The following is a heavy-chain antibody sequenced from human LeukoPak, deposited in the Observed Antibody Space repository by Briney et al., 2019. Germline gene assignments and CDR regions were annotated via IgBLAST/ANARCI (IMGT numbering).Heavy chain of an antibody. CDR1: GYSFTGYY. CDR3: ARSPHILTGENFDY. Sequence: ASVKVSCKTSGYSFTGYYIHWVRQTPGQGLEWVGWINPNSGGTNYAQNFQDRVSMTRDTSISTAYMHLSRLRSADTAVYYCARSPHILTGENFDYWGQGTLLTVSS. V-gene: IGHV1-2*02. CDR2: INPNSGGT. D-gene: IGHD3-9*01. J-gene: IGHJ4*02.